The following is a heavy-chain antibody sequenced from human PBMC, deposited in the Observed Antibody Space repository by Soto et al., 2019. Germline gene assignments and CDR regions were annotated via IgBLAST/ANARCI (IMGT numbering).Heavy chain of an antibody. D-gene: IGHD2-21*02. CDR1: GYIFTAYS. CDR3: ARENNTGNDCTYHDVGAYFQH. J-gene: IGHJ1*01. V-gene: IGHV1-46*01. Sequence: ASVKVSCKPSGYIFTAYSIHLLRQAPGQGLEGLRIINSVAGFTTNSQKFQSRATMTRDTSTSTAYKDLSSLRSDDTALDYCARENNTGNDCTYHDVGAYFQHWGQGTLVTVSS. CDR2: INSVAGFT.